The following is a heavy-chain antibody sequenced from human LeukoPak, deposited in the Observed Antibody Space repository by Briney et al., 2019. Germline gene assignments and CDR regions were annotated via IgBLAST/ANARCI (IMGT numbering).Heavy chain of an antibody. CDR2: IYHSGST. CDR3: ASQRSYYGSGVYFDY. V-gene: IGHV4-38-2*01. Sequence: PSETLSLTCAVSGYSISSGYYWGWIRQPPGKGLEWIGSIYHSGSTYYNPSLKSRVTISVDTSKDQFSLKLRSETAADPAVYYCASQRSYYGSGVYFDYWGQGTLVTVSS. D-gene: IGHD3-10*01. CDR1: GYSISSGYY. J-gene: IGHJ4*01.